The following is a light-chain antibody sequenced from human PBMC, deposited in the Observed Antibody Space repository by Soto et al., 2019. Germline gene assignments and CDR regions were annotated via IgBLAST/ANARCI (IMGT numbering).Light chain of an antibody. CDR3: QQSYKILT. Sequence: DIQLTQSPASLSASVGDRVTITCRASDNIGSNLNWYQHQTGTAPKLLIYAASRLQGGVPSRLSGSGYGTQFTLTISGLQTEDFATYYCQQSYKILTFGGGTKVDIK. CDR1: DNIGSN. J-gene: IGKJ4*01. V-gene: IGKV1-39*01. CDR2: AAS.